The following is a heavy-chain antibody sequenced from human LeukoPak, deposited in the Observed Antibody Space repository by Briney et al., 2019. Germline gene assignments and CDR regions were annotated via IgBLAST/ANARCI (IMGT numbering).Heavy chain of an antibody. J-gene: IGHJ5*02. V-gene: IGHV3-30-3*01. CDR3: ARDARGWQNNWFDP. CDR2: ISYDGSNK. D-gene: IGHD6-19*01. Sequence: PGGSLRLSCAASGFTFSSYAMHWVRQAPGKGLEWVAVISYDGSNKYYADSVKGRFTISRDNSKNTLYLQMNSLRAEDTAVYYCARDARGWQNNWFDPWGQGTLVTVSS. CDR1: GFTFSSYA.